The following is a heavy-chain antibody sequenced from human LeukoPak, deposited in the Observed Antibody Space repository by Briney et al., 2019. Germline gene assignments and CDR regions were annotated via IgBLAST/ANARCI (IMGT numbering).Heavy chain of an antibody. CDR1: GYTFTGYY. Sequence: ASVKVSCKASGYTFTGYYMHWVRQAPGQGLEWMGWINPNSGGTNYAQKFQGRVTMTRDTSISTAYMELSRLRSDDMAVYYCAREVAVAGTSGPFDYWGQGTLVTVSS. CDR2: INPNSGGT. J-gene: IGHJ4*02. D-gene: IGHD6-19*01. CDR3: AREVAVAGTSGPFDY. V-gene: IGHV1-2*02.